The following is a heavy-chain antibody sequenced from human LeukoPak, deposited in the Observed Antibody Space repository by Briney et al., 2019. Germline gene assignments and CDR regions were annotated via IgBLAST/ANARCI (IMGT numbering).Heavy chain of an antibody. J-gene: IGHJ4*02. Sequence: SETQSLTCTVSGGSISRSSYYWGWIRQPPGKGLEWLGSIYYSGSTYYNPSLKSRVTISVDTSKNQFSLKLSSVTAADTAVYYCARAVVEMPTIPAGNYFDCWGQGTLVTVSS. CDR3: ARAVVEMPTIPAGNYFDC. D-gene: IGHD5-24*01. CDR1: GGSISRSSYY. V-gene: IGHV4-39*01. CDR2: IYYSGST.